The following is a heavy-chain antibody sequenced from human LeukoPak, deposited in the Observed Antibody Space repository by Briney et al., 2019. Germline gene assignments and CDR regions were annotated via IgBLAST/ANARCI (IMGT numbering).Heavy chain of an antibody. D-gene: IGHD6-19*01. CDR3: AKPISGGLAVTADWFHP. CDR1: GFAFNVYA. J-gene: IGHJ5*01. Sequence: GGSLRLSCAASGFAFNVYAMSWLRQPPGKGLEWVSTINANSGTTSYAASVRGRFSISRDNSKSTLYLQLSTLRANDTATYYCAKPISGGLAVTADWFHPWGQGTLVVVSS. V-gene: IGHV3-23*01. CDR2: INANSGTT.